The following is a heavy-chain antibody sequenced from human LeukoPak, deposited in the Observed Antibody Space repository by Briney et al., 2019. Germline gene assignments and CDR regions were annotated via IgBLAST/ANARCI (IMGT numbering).Heavy chain of an antibody. CDR1: GYSFTSYW. D-gene: IGHD5-24*01. V-gene: IGHV5-51*01. J-gene: IGHJ4*02. Sequence: GESLQISCKGSGYSFTSYWIGWVRQMPGKGLEWMGIIYPGDSDTRYSPSFQGQVTISADKSIGTAYLQWNSLKASDTAMYYCARGHLYNYSTTCYYFDYWGQGTLVTVSS. CDR2: IYPGDSDT. CDR3: ARGHLYNYSTTCYYFDY.